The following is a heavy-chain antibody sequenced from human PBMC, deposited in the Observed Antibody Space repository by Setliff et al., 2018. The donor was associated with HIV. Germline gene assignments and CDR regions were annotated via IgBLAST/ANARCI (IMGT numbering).Heavy chain of an antibody. J-gene: IGHJ6*03. CDR2: VIPIFGTA. Sequence: SVKVSCKASGGTFSSYAISWVRQAPGQGLEWMGGVIPIFGTANYAQKFQGRVTITADESTSTAYMELSSLRSEDTAVYYCARGEKRFLEWLPLDYYYYYYMDVWGKGITVTVSS. V-gene: IGHV1-69*13. CDR3: ARGEKRFLEWLPLDYYYYYYMDV. CDR1: GGTFSSYA. D-gene: IGHD3-3*01.